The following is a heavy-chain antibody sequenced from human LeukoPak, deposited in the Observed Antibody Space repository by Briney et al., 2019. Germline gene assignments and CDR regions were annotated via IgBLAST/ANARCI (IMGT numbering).Heavy chain of an antibody. CDR1: GGSISSSTYY. Sequence: SETLSLTCTVSGGSISSSTYYWGWIRQPPGKGLEWIGSIYYSGSTYYNPSLKSRVTISVDTSKDQFSLKLSSVTAADTAVYYCARGAGDRDNWFDPWGQGTLVTVSS. CDR2: IYYSGST. V-gene: IGHV4-39*07. J-gene: IGHJ5*02. D-gene: IGHD1-14*01. CDR3: ARGAGDRDNWFDP.